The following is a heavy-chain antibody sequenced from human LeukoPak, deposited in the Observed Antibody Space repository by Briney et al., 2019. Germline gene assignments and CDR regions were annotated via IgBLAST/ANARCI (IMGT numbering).Heavy chain of an antibody. CDR1: GGSFSGYY. CDR3: ARNSGRLLWFGEDYYWFDP. D-gene: IGHD3-10*01. CDR2: INHSGST. J-gene: IGHJ5*02. Sequence: PSETLSLTCAVYGGSFSGYYWSWIRQPPGKGLEWIGEINHSGSTNYNPSLKRRVTISVDTSKNQFSLKLSSVTAADTAVYYCARNSGRLLWFGEDYYWFDPWGQGTLVTVSS. V-gene: IGHV4-34*01.